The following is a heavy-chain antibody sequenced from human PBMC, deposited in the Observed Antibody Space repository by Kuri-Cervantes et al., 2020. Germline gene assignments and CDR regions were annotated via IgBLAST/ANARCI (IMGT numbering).Heavy chain of an antibody. CDR3: ARAQGYSSGWHDAFDI. J-gene: IGHJ3*02. CDR2: ISYDGSNK. Sequence: GGSLRLSCAASGFTFSSYAMHWVRQAPGKGLEWVAVISYDGSNKYYADSVKGRFTISRENAKNSLYLQMNSLRVGDTAVYYCARAQGYSSGWHDAFDIWGRGTVVTVSS. V-gene: IGHV3-30*14. D-gene: IGHD6-19*01. CDR1: GFTFSSYA.